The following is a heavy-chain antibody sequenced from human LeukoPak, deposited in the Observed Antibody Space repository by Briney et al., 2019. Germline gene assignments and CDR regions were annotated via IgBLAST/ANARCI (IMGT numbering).Heavy chain of an antibody. D-gene: IGHD2-21*02. CDR1: GGSFSGYY. Sequence: SETLSLTCAVYGGSFSGYYWSWIRQPPGKGLEWIGEINHSGSTNYNPSLKSRVTISVDTSKNQFSLKLSSVTAADTAVYYCARDGGYSSDAFDIWGQGTMVTVSS. J-gene: IGHJ3*02. CDR3: ARDGGYSSDAFDI. CDR2: INHSGST. V-gene: IGHV4-34*01.